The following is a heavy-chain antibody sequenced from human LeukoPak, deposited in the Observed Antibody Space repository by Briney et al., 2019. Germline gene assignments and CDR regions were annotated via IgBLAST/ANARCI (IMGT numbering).Heavy chain of an antibody. CDR1: GFTFSSYT. Sequence: GGSLRLSCAASGFTFSSYTMDWIRQAPGKGLEWVSSISGSNSYIFYADSVKGRFTVSRDYAKDSLYLQMNSLRAEDTAVYYCARALTTLTYEGYWGQGTLVTVSS. V-gene: IGHV3-21*01. CDR2: ISGSNSYI. D-gene: IGHD1-1*01. CDR3: ARALTTLTYEGY. J-gene: IGHJ4*02.